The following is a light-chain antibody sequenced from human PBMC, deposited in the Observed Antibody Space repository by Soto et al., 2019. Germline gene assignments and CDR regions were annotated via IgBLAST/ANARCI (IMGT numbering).Light chain of an antibody. J-gene: IGLJ2*01. CDR3: AVWDDSLSGVV. CDR1: TSNVGSNL. V-gene: IGLV1-47*02. Sequence: QSVLAQPPSASGTPGQRVTISCSGSTSNVGSNLACWYQQLPGLAPKLLIYNDYERPSGVPDRFSGSKSGTSASLGISGLRSEDEADYFCAVWDDSLSGVVFGGGTQLTVL. CDR2: NDY.